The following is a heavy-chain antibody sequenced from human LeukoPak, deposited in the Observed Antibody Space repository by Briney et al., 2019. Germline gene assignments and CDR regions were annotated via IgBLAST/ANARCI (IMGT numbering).Heavy chain of an antibody. V-gene: IGHV3-23*01. CDR3: AKEDGNYDSGRYYYFDC. Sequence: GGSLRLSCEASGFTFSNYAMSWVRQAPGKGLEWVSGICGHGISIYYADSVKGGFTISRDNSRSTLYLVMNSLRAEDKAVNYWAKEDGNYDSGRYYYFDCWGQGTLVTVSS. J-gene: IGHJ4*02. CDR2: ICGHGISI. CDR1: GFTFSNYA. D-gene: IGHD3-10*01.